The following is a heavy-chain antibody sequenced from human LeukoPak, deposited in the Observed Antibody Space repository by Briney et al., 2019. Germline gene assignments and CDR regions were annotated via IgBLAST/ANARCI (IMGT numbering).Heavy chain of an antibody. D-gene: IGHD6-13*01. CDR2: ISYDGNNK. CDR3: AQDTDIAAAYLYFDY. V-gene: IGHV3-30*18. Sequence: GGSLRLSCAASGFTFRSYGMHCVRQAPGKGLEWVAVISYDGNNKYYADSVKGRFTISRDNSKNTLYLQMNSLRAEDTAVYYCAQDTDIAAAYLYFDYWGQGTLVTISS. CDR1: GFTFRSYG. J-gene: IGHJ4*02.